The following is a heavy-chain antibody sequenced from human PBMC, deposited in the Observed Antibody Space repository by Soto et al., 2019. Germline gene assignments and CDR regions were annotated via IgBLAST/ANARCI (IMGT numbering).Heavy chain of an antibody. CDR1: GGSFSGYY. V-gene: IGHV4-34*01. CDR3: ARGEGALDAFDI. J-gene: IGHJ3*02. Sequence: SETLSLTCAVYGGSFSGYYWSWIRQPPGKGLEWIGEINHSGSTNYNPSLKSRVTISVDTSKNQFSLKLSSVTAADTAVYYCARGEGALDAFDIWGQGTMVTVSS. CDR2: INHSGST.